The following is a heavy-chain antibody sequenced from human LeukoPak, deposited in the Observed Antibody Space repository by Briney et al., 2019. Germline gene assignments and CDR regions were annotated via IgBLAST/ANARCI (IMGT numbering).Heavy chain of an antibody. D-gene: IGHD1-26*01. J-gene: IGHJ3*02. CDR2: MNPNSGNT. V-gene: IGHV1-8*01. CDR1: GYTFTSYD. CDR3: ARAEGGSYFSYTFDI. Sequence: ASVKVSCKASGYTFTSYDINWVRQAPGQGLEWMGWMNPNSGNTGYAQKFQGRVTMTRNTSISTAYMELSSLRSEDTAVYYCARAEGGSYFSYTFDIWGLGTMVTVSS.